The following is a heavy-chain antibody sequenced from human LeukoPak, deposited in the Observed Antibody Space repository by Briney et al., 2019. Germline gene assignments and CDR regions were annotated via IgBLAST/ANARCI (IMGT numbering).Heavy chain of an antibody. CDR1: DDSITMYY. D-gene: IGHD1-1*01. CDR3: ARGRVSSSTWYSTYYYYFYMDV. V-gene: IGHV4-59*01. CDR2: VDRTGST. Sequence: SETLSLTCTVSDDSITMYYWTWIRQPPGKGLEWIGYVDRTGSTNFNPSLNGRVSISRDTSKNLFSLRLRSVTAADTAVYFCARGRVSSSTWYSTYYYYFYMDVWGKGTTVTVSS. J-gene: IGHJ6*03.